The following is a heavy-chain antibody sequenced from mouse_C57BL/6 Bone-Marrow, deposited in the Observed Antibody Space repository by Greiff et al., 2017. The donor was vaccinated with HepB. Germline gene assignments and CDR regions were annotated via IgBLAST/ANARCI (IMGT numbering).Heavy chain of an antibody. Sequence: EVKLVESGGGLVKPGGSLKLSCAASGFTFSSYTMSWVRQTPEKRLAWVATISGGGGNTYYPDSVKGRFTISRDNAKNSLYLQMSSLRSEDTALYYCARHGSMVGGFAYWGQGTLVTVSA. V-gene: IGHV5-9*01. CDR3: ARHGSMVGGFAY. D-gene: IGHD2-2*01. CDR1: GFTFSSYT. CDR2: ISGGGGNT. J-gene: IGHJ3*01.